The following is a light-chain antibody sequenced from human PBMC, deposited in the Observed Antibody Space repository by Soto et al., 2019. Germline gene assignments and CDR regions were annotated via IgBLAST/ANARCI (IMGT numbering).Light chain of an antibody. J-gene: IGKJ2*01. V-gene: IGKV3-20*01. CDR2: GAS. Sequence: EIVLTQSPGTLSLSPGERDTLSCRASQSVSRSSLAWYQQKPGQAPRLLIYGASSRATGIPDRFSGIGSGTDFTLTLSRMEPEDFAVYYCQLYGWSPPYAFGQGTKLYIK. CDR3: QLYGWSPPYA. CDR1: QSVSRSS.